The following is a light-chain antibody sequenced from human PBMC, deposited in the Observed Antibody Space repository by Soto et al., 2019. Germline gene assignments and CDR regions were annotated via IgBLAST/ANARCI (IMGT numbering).Light chain of an antibody. Sequence: DIRLTQSPSFLSASVGDRVTITCRASQGISSHLAWYQQKPGKAPKLLVDAASTLQSAVPSRFSGSGSGTEFTLTINGLQPEDFATYYCQQVNSYPLFTFGPGTRVDIK. CDR2: AAS. V-gene: IGKV1-9*01. CDR3: QQVNSYPLFT. CDR1: QGISSH. J-gene: IGKJ3*01.